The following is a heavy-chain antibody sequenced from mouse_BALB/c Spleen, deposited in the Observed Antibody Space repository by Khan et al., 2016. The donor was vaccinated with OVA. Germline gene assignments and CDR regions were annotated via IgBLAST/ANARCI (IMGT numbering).Heavy chain of an antibody. CDR2: INTYTGEP. Sequence: QVQLKQSGPELKKPGETVKISCKASGYTFTNCGMNWVQQAPGKGLKWMGWINTYTGEPTYADDFKGRFAFSLETSASTAYLQINNLKNEDTATYFCARPPYFSYVLDYWGQGTSVTVSS. D-gene: IGHD2-10*01. J-gene: IGHJ4*01. V-gene: IGHV9-3-1*01. CDR3: ARPPYFSYVLDY. CDR1: GYTFTNCG.